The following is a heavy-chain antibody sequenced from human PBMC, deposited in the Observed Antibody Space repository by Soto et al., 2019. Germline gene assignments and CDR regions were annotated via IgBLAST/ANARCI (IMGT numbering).Heavy chain of an antibody. CDR3: ARGGVVPAAIRYYYYYYYMDV. CDR1: GESFSRYY. CDR2: INHSGST. V-gene: IGHV4-34*01. D-gene: IGHD2-2*01. Sequence: SETLSLTCAVYGESFSRYYWNWISKPPGKGLEWIGEINHSGSTNYNPSLKSRVTISVDTSKNQFSLKLSSVTAADTAVYYCARGGVVPAAIRYYYYYYYMDVWGKGTTVTVSS. J-gene: IGHJ6*03.